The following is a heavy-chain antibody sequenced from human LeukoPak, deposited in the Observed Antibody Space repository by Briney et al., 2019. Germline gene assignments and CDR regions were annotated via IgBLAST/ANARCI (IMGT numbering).Heavy chain of an antibody. V-gene: IGHV1-69*04. J-gene: IGHJ5*02. CDR2: IIPILGIA. D-gene: IGHD3-3*01. CDR1: GGTFSNYA. CDR3: ARGSVIFGVVIPFGA. Sequence: ASVKVSCKASGGTFSNYAISWVRQAPGQGLEWMGRIIPILGIANYAQKFQGRVTITADKSTSTAYMELSSLRSEDTAVYYCARGSVIFGVVIPFGAWGQGTLVTVSS.